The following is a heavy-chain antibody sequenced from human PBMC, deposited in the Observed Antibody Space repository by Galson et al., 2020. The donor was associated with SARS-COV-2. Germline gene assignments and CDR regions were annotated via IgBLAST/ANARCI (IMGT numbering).Heavy chain of an antibody. CDR2: INHSGST. Sequence: LSLTCAVYGGSFSGYYWSWIRQPPGKGLEWIGEINHSGSTNYNPSLKSRVTISVDTSKNQFYLKLSSVTAADTAVYYCARGPHSSSWPYYYYYYGMDVWGQGTTVTVSS. D-gene: IGHD6-13*01. CDR3: ARGPHSSSWPYYYYYYGMDV. CDR1: GGSFSGYY. J-gene: IGHJ6*02. V-gene: IGHV4-34*01.